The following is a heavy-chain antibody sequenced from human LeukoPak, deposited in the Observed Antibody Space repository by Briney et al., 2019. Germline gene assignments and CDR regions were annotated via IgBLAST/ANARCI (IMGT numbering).Heavy chain of an antibody. D-gene: IGHD3-10*01. V-gene: IGHV4-61*08. Sequence: SETLSLTCGVSGGSFNSDDYYWNWIRQPPGRGLEWIGYIYYGGNTNYNPSLRSRVTTSMDTSKNQFSLKVNSVTAADTAVYFCASGPRNYYYSGSYHYWGQGTLVTVSS. CDR1: GGSFNSDDYY. CDR2: IYYGGNT. CDR3: ASGPRNYYYSGSYHY. J-gene: IGHJ4*02.